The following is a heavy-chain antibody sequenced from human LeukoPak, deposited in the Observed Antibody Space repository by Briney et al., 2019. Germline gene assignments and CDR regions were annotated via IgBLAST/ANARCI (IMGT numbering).Heavy chain of an antibody. CDR3: AKSHYCSSTSCYHDKPVDY. V-gene: IGHV3-30*18. CDR2: ISYDGSNK. J-gene: IGHJ4*02. D-gene: IGHD2-2*01. CDR1: GLTSSNYA. Sequence: GSLRLSCEASGLTSSNYAMSWVRQAPGKGLEWVAVISYDGSNKYYADSVKGRFTISRDNSKNTLYLQMNSLRAEDTAVYYCAKSHYCSSTSCYHDKPVDYWGQGTLVTVSS.